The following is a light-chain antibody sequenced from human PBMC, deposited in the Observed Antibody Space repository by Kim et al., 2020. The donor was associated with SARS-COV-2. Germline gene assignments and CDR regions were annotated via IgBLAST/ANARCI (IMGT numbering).Light chain of an antibody. V-gene: IGKV1-39*01. CDR1: VSISGY. CDR2: AVS. CDR3: QQSYTTPLT. J-gene: IGKJ4*01. Sequence: ASVGARVTITCRASVSISGYLNWYQQKPGKAPKVVITAVSTLQRGVPSRFTGSGSGTDFTLTISSLQPEDFATYYCQQSYTTPLTFGGGTKLEI.